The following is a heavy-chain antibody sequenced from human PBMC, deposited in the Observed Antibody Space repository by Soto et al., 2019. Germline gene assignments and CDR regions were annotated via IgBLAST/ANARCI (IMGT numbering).Heavy chain of an antibody. J-gene: IGHJ6*02. CDR1: EFVDSGDR. V-gene: IGHV3-30*19. Sequence: GGCQRNSFVEGEFVDSGDRLHWINKAPGKGLEWVAVIWHDGSNKYYADSVKGRFTISRDNSKNTLYLQMNSLRAEDTAVYYCARGAVAGGVYYYYGMDVWGQGTTVTVSS. CDR3: ARGAVAGGVYYYYGMDV. CDR2: IWHDGSNK. D-gene: IGHD6-19*01.